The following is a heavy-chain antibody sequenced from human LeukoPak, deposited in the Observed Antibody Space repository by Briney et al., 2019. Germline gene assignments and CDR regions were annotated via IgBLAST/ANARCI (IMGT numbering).Heavy chain of an antibody. V-gene: IGHV3-7*01. Sequence: GGSLRLSCAASGFTFDDYGMSWVRQAPGKGLEWVANIKQDGSEKYYVDSVRGRFTISRDNAKNSLYLQMNSLRAEDTAVYYCARDMEAVAANDYWGQGTLVTVSS. CDR2: IKQDGSEK. D-gene: IGHD6-19*01. CDR3: ARDMEAVAANDY. CDR1: GFTFDDYG. J-gene: IGHJ4*02.